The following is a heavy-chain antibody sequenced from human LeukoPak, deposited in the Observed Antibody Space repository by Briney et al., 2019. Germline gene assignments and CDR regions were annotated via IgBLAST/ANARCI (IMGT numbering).Heavy chain of an antibody. CDR2: ISSSSSYI. CDR3: ARGLDYYGSGSYYRSV. V-gene: IGHV3-21*01. D-gene: IGHD3-10*01. Sequence: GGSLRLSCAASGFTFSSYSMNWVRQAPGKGLEWVSSISSSSSYIYYADSVKGRFTISRDNAKNSLYLQMNSLRAEDTAVYYCARGLDYYGSGSYYRSVWGKGTTVTVSS. J-gene: IGHJ6*04. CDR1: GFTFSSYS.